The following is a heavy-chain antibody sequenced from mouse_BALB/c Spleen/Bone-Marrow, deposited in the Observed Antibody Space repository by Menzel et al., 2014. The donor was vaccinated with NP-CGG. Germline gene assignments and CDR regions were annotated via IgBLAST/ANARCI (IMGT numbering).Heavy chain of an antibody. CDR1: GFSLTGYG. D-gene: IGHD1-1*01. V-gene: IGHV2-6-7*01. CDR2: IWGDGST. Sequence: VKLMESGPGLVAPSQSLSITCTVSGFSLTGYGLNWVRQPPGKGLEWLGMIWGDGSTDYNSAIKSRLSIRRANSKIQVSLTMNSLQTDVTARDYGASLWASYALFAYWGQGTLVTVSA. J-gene: IGHJ3*01. CDR3: ASLWASYALFAY.